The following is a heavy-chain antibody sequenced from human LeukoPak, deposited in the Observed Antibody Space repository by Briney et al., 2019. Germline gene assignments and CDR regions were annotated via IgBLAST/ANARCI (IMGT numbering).Heavy chain of an antibody. CDR3: AKRGYCSSTSCYPLSDAFDI. Sequence: GWSLRLSCAASGFTFSSYGMHWVRQAPGKGLEWVAVISYDGSNKYYADSVKGRFTISRDNPKNTLYLQMNSLRAEDTAVYYCAKRGYCSSTSCYPLSDAFDIWGQGTMVTVSS. V-gene: IGHV3-30*18. D-gene: IGHD2-2*01. J-gene: IGHJ3*02. CDR2: ISYDGSNK. CDR1: GFTFSSYG.